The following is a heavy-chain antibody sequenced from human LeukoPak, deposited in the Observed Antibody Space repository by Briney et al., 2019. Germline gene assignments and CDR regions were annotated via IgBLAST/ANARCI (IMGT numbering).Heavy chain of an antibody. CDR1: GFTFSSYS. J-gene: IGHJ4*02. D-gene: IGHD3-10*01. Sequence: GGSLRLSCAASGFTFSSYSMNWVRQAPGKGLEWVSSISSSSSYIYYADSVKGRFTISRDNAKNSLYLQMNSLRAEDTAVYYCAREPLLWFGESPTPFDYWGQGTLVTVSS. CDR2: ISSSSSYI. CDR3: AREPLLWFGESPTPFDY. V-gene: IGHV3-21*01.